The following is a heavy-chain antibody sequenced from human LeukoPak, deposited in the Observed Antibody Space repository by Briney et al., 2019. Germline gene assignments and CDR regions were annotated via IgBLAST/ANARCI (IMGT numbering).Heavy chain of an antibody. CDR1: GFTFSSYA. Sequence: GGSLRLSCAASGFTFSSYAMHWVRQAPGKGLEWVAVISYDGSNKYYADSVKGRFTISRDNSKNTLYLQMNSLRAEDTAVYYCAKLRAWRGAAAARGYFQHWGQGTLVTVSS. J-gene: IGHJ1*01. CDR2: ISYDGSNK. V-gene: IGHV3-30-3*02. CDR3: AKLRAWRGAAAARGYFQH. D-gene: IGHD6-13*01.